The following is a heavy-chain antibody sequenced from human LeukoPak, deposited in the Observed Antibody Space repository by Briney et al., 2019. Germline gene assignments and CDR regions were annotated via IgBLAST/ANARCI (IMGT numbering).Heavy chain of an antibody. D-gene: IGHD2-21*02. Sequence: GASVKVSCKASGYTFTSYGISWVRQAPGQGREWVGWISAYNGNTNYAQKLQGRVTMTTDTSTSTAYMELRSLRSDDTAVYYCARDCSGGDCYAFDYWGQGTLVTVSS. V-gene: IGHV1-18*01. J-gene: IGHJ4*02. CDR2: ISAYNGNT. CDR1: GYTFTSYG. CDR3: ARDCSGGDCYAFDY.